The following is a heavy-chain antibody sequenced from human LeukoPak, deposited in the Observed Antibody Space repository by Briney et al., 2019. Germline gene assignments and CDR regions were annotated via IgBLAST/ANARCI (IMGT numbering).Heavy chain of an antibody. CDR2: ISSSSSYI. Sequence: PGGSLRLSCAASGFTFSSYSMNWVRQAPGKGLEWVSSISSSSSYIYYADSVKGRFTISRDNAKNSLYLQMNSLRAEDTAVYYCARDRGRGELLFYWGQGTLVTVSS. CDR3: ARDRGRGELLFY. J-gene: IGHJ4*02. D-gene: IGHD1-26*01. V-gene: IGHV3-21*01. CDR1: GFTFSSYS.